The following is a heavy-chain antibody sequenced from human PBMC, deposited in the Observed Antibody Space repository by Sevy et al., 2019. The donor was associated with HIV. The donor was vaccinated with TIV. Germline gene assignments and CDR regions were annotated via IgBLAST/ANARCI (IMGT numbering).Heavy chain of an antibody. V-gene: IGHV3-23*01. D-gene: IGHD2-2*01. J-gene: IGHJ6*02. CDR2: ISGSGSST. Sequence: GGSLRLSCAASGFTFSSYAMSWVRQAPGKGLEWVSAISGSGSSTYYADSVKGRFTISRDNSKNTLYLQMNSLRAEDTAVYYCARNYQLLTYYYYYGMDVWGQGTTVTVSS. CDR1: GFTFSSYA. CDR3: ARNYQLLTYYYYYGMDV.